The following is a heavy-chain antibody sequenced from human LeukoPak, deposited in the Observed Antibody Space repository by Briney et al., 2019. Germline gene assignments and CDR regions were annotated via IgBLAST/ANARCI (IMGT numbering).Heavy chain of an antibody. CDR2: IYTSGST. V-gene: IGHV4-61*02. J-gene: IGHJ6*03. CDR3: ARGVVVRGEGTGYYYYYMDV. Sequence: SQTLSLTCTVSGGSISSGSYYWSWIRQPAGKGLEWIGRIYTSGSTNYNPSLKSRVTMSVDTSKNQFSLKLSSVTAADTAVYYCARGVVVRGEGTGYYYYYMDVWGKGTTVTVSS. CDR1: GGSISSGSYY. D-gene: IGHD2-2*01.